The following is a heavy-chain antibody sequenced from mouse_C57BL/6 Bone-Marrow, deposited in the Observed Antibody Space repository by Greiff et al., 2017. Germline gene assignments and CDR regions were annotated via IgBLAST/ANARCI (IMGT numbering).Heavy chain of an antibody. D-gene: IGHD1-1*01. V-gene: IGHV1-59*01. CDR2: IDPSDSYT. CDR3: AREGITTVVAHFDY. J-gene: IGHJ2*01. Sequence: QVQLQQPGAELVRPGTSVKLSCKASGYTFTSYWMHWVKQRPGQGLEWIGEIDPSDSYTNYNQKFKGKSTLTVDKSSSTAYMQLSSLTSEDSAVYYCAREGITTVVAHFDYWGQGTTLTVSS. CDR1: GYTFTSYW.